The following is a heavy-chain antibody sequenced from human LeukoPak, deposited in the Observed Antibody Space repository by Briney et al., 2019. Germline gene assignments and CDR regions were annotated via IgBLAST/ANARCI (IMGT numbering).Heavy chain of an antibody. CDR2: IYSSGST. D-gene: IGHD3-3*01. V-gene: IGHV4-4*07. Sequence: SETLSLTCTVSGDSISSYYWSWIRQPAGKGLEWIGRIYSSGSTDYNPSLKSRVTMSVDRSKNQFSLKLSSVTAADTAVYYCARAISINAFDIWGQGTMVTVSS. J-gene: IGHJ3*02. CDR1: GDSISSYY. CDR3: ARAISINAFDI.